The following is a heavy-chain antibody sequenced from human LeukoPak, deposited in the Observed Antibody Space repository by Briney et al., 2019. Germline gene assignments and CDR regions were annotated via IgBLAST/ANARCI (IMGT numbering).Heavy chain of an antibody. CDR1: GFTVSSNY. Sequence: GGSLRLSCAASGFTVSSNYMSWVRQAPGKGLEWVSVIYSGGSTYYADSVKGRFTISRDNSKNTLYLQMNTLIADDTAVYYCAELGITMIGGVWGKGTTVTISS. CDR2: IYSGGST. J-gene: IGHJ6*04. D-gene: IGHD3-10*02. CDR3: AELGITMIGGV. V-gene: IGHV3-53*05.